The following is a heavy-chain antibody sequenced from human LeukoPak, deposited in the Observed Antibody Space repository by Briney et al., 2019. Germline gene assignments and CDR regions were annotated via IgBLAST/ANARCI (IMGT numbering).Heavy chain of an antibody. CDR3: ARDLTYYYDSSGLDAFDI. CDR1: GFTFSSYA. CDR2: ISSSSSYI. D-gene: IGHD3-22*01. J-gene: IGHJ3*02. Sequence: GGSLRLSCAASGFTFSSYAMNWVRQAPGKGLEWVSSISSSSSYIYYADSVKGRFTISRDNAKNSLYLQMNSLRAEDTAVYYCARDLTYYYDSSGLDAFDIWGQGTMVTVSS. V-gene: IGHV3-21*01.